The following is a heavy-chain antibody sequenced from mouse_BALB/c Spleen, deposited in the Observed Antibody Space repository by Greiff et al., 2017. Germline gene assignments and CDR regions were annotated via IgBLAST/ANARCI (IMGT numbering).Heavy chain of an antibody. D-gene: IGHD1-1*01. CDR1: GFNIKDTY. V-gene: IGHV14-3*02. Sequence: EVQLQQSGAELVKPGASVKLSCTASGFNIKDTYMHWVKQRPEQGLEWIGRIDPANGNTKYDPKFQGKATITADTSSNTAYLQLSSLTSEDTAVYYCARRGLLRGYYAMDYWGQGTSVTVSS. CDR3: ARRGLLRGYYAMDY. J-gene: IGHJ4*01. CDR2: IDPANGNT.